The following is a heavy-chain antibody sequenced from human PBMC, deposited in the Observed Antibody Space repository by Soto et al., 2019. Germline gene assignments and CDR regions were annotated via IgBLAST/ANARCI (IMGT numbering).Heavy chain of an antibody. CDR2: IYYSVST. V-gene: IGHV4-31*02. Sequence: PSQTLSVTCSVAGGSISSGGDYWYWNHQHPGKGLDWIGYIYYSVSTNYTPSLKSRVTISVDTSKNQFSLKLSSVTAADTAVYYCARDRSRLLPNYYYYYYGMDVWGQRTTVTVSS. CDR1: GGSISSGGDY. CDR3: ARDRSRLLPNYYYYYYGMDV. J-gene: IGHJ6*02. D-gene: IGHD2-21*02.